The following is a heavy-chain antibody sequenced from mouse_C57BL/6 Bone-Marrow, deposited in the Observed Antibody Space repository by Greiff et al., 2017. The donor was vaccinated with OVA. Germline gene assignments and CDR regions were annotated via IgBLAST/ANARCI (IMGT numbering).Heavy chain of an antibody. J-gene: IGHJ3*01. V-gene: IGHV1-85*01. CDR2: IYPRDGST. CDR3: ADGYYVAWFAY. CDR1: GYTFTSYD. D-gene: IGHD2-3*01. Sequence: VQLVESGPELVKPGASVKLSCKASGYTFTSYDINWVKQRPGQGLEWIGWIYPRDGSTKYNEKFKGKATLTVDTSSSTAYMELHSLTSEDSAVYCCADGYYVAWFAYWGQGTLVTVSA.